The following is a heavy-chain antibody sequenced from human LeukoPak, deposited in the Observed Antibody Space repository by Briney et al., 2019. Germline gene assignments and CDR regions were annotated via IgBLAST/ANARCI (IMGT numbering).Heavy chain of an antibody. CDR3: ARDHGWSGFNWFDP. V-gene: IGHV4-59*01. D-gene: IGHD3-3*01. J-gene: IGHJ5*02. Sequence: SETLSLTCSVSGDSISEYYWSWIRQPPGKGREWIGYIYVSGNTNYNPSLKSRVTLSLDTSKNQFSLKMTSVTAADTAIYYCARDHGWSGFNWFDPWGQGTLVTVSS. CDR1: GDSISEYY. CDR2: IYVSGNT.